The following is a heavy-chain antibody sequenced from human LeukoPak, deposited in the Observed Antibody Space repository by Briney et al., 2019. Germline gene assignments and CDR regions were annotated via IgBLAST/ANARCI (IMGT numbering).Heavy chain of an antibody. J-gene: IGHJ5*02. V-gene: IGHV1-2*02. CDR2: ISPNSGGT. Sequence: ASVKVSCKASGYRFTGYYMHWVRQAPGQGLEWMGCISPNSGGTNYAQKFQGRVTMTRDTSISTAYMELSRLRSDDTAVYYCARGTEGGSSNWFDPWGQGTLVTVSS. CDR3: ARGTEGGSSNWFDP. CDR1: GYRFTGYY. D-gene: IGHD2-15*01.